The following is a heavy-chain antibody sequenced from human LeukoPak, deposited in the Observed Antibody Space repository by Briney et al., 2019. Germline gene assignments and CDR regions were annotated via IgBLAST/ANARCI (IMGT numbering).Heavy chain of an antibody. CDR2: IRYDGSNK. Sequence: PGGSLRLSCAASGFTFSSCGMHWVRQAPGKGLEWVAFIRYDGSNKYYADSVKGRFTISRDNSKNTPYLQMNSLRAEDTAVYYCAKNGYDFRGVADYWGQGTLVTVSS. D-gene: IGHD3-3*01. CDR1: GFTFSSCG. CDR3: AKNGYDFRGVADY. V-gene: IGHV3-30*02. J-gene: IGHJ4*02.